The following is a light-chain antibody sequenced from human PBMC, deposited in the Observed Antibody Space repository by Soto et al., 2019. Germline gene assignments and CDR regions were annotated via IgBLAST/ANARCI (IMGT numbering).Light chain of an antibody. J-gene: IGKJ1*01. CDR1: QSISSW. CDR3: QQYNNYWT. V-gene: IGKV1-5*01. CDR2: DAS. Sequence: IQMTHSPSTLSASVLYRVTITFRASQSISSWLAWYQQKPGKAPKLLIYDASSLESGVPSRFSGSGSATEFTLTISSLQPDDFATYYCQQYNNYWTFGQGTKVDIK.